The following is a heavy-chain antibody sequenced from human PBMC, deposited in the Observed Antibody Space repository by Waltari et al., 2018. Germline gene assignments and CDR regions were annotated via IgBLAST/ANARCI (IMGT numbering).Heavy chain of an antibody. Sequence: LVQSGAEVMKPGHSVKVSCKVSRDAFTEHYIHWVRQAPGQGLEWMGWINPNGGSTHYAQRYRGRITMTWDTSMTTSYMGLSGLRSDDTAVYYCAREYCGGDCRLFDFWGQGTLVTVSS. V-gene: IGHV1-2*02. CDR3: AREYCGGDCRLFDF. CDR2: INPNGGST. D-gene: IGHD2-21*02. CDR1: RDAFTEHY. J-gene: IGHJ4*02.